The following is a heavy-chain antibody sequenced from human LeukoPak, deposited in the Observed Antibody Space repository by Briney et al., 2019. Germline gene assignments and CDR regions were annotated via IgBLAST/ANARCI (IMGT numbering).Heavy chain of an antibody. V-gene: IGHV3-66*01. J-gene: IGHJ3*02. CDR2: IYSGGST. Sequence: GGCLRLSCAASGFTVSSNYMSWVRQAPGKGLEWVSVIYSGGSTYYADSVKGRFTISRDNSKNTLYLQMNSLRAEDTAVYYCARDTGVYSSSGAFDIWGQGTMVTVSS. CDR1: GFTVSSNY. CDR3: ARDTGVYSSSGAFDI. D-gene: IGHD6-13*01.